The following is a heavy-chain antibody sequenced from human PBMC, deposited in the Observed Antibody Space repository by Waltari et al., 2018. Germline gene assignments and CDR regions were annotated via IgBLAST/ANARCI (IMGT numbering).Heavy chain of an antibody. V-gene: IGHV1-69*10. D-gene: IGHD2-2*01. Sequence: QVQLVQSGAEVKKPGSSVKVSCKASGGTFSSYAISWVRQAPGQGLEWMGGIVPSLCRANCAQKFQGGIPITADKSTSTAYMGRSSLRAEDTAVYYCARGGVVVVPAATYGMDVWGQGTTVTVSS. CDR2: IVPSLCRA. CDR3: ARGGVVVVPAATYGMDV. J-gene: IGHJ6*02. CDR1: GGTFSSYA.